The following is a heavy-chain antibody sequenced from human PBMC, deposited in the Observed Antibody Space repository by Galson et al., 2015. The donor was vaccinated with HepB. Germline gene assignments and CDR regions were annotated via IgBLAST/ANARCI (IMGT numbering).Heavy chain of an antibody. V-gene: IGHV3-30*18. CDR1: GFTFSSYG. CDR2: ISYDGSNK. J-gene: IGHJ4*02. Sequence: SLRLSCAASGFTFSSYGMHWVRQAPGKGLEWVAVISYDGSNKYYADSVKGRFTISRDNSKNTLYLQMNSLRAEDTAVYYCAKGPGDYYFDYWGQGTLVTVSS. D-gene: IGHD4-17*01. CDR3: AKGPGDYYFDY.